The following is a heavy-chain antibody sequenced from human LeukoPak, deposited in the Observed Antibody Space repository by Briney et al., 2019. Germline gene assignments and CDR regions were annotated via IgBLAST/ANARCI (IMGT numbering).Heavy chain of an antibody. D-gene: IGHD6-13*01. V-gene: IGHV4-59*08. CDR2: FYYSGST. Sequence: SETLSLTGTVSGGSISSYYWSWIRQPPEKGLEWIGYFYYSGSTNDNPSLKRRVTISVDTCKNQFSLKLISVTAADTAVYYCARQDSYSSSPFQHWRQATLVTVSP. CDR3: ARQDSYSSSPFQH. CDR1: GGSISSYY. J-gene: IGHJ1*01.